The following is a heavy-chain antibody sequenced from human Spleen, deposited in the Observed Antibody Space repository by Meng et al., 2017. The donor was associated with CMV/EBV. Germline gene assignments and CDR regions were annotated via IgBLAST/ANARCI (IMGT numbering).Heavy chain of an antibody. CDR2: MSPSSGNT. CDR3: AREMTTVMQGWLDP. CDR1: GYTFTSHD. Sequence: SGYTFTSHDINWVRQAPGQGLEWMGWMSPSSGNTDYAQNLQGRVTMTMNSSTGTAYMELSSLRSEDTAMYYCAREMTTVMQGWLDPWGQGTLVTVSS. V-gene: IGHV1-8*01. D-gene: IGHD4-11*01. J-gene: IGHJ5*02.